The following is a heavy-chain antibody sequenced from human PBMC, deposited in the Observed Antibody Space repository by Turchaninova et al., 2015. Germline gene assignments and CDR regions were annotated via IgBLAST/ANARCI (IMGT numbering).Heavy chain of an antibody. CDR3: ARESVSYAFHI. CDR1: GYTFTSYF. Sequence: ASVKVSCKASGYTFTSYFLHWVRQAPGQGLEWMGIINPSGGSTTYAQKFQGRVTMTRDTSTGTVYLELSSLRSEDTAVYYCARESVSYAFHIWGQGTMVTVSS. D-gene: IGHD3-3*01. CDR2: INPSGGST. V-gene: IGHV1-46*01. J-gene: IGHJ3*02.